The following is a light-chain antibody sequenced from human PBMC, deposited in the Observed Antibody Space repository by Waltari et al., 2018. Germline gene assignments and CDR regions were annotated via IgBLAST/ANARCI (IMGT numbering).Light chain of an antibody. CDR3: EQYHGSPFT. CDR2: WAS. V-gene: IGKV4-1*01. J-gene: IGKJ4*01. Sequence: IVMTQSPDSLAVSMGERATITSKSSRSVFYSPNTKNYLAWYQRKPGQPPKLTSYWASTRESGGPHRFSGGGSGTDFTLTIHNHQAEDAALYYCEQYHGSPFTFGGGTKVEIK. CDR1: RSVFYSPNTKNY.